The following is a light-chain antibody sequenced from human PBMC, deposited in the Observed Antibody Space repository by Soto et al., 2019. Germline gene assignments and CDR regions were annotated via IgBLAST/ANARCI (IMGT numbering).Light chain of an antibody. CDR2: GNT. J-gene: IGLJ2*01. CDR3: LSFDSSLSVV. CDR1: SSNIGAGYD. V-gene: IGLV1-40*01. Sequence: QSVLTQPPSVSGAPGQRVTISCTGSSSNIGAGYDVHWYQQLPGRVTKLLIYGNTNRPSGVPDRFSGSKSGTSASLAITGLQAEDEADYYCLSFDSSLSVVFGGGTKVTVL.